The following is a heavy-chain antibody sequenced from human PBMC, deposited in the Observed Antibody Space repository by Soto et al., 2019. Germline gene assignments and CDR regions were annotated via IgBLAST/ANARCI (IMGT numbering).Heavy chain of an antibody. CDR1: GFTFSNHA. J-gene: IGHJ6*03. Sequence: GGSLRLSCEASGFTFSNHAMTWVRQAPGKGLEWVSTIGASGGDTYYADSVKGRFTISRDNIENTVSLRMNSLRGEDTAVYYCAKDGHREFLYYYTDVWGKGTTVTVSS. V-gene: IGHV3-23*01. CDR2: IGASGGDT. D-gene: IGHD2-8*01. CDR3: AKDGHREFLYYYTDV.